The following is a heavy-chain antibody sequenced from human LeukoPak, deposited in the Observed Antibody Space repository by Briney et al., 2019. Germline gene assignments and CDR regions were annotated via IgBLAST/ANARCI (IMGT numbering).Heavy chain of an antibody. D-gene: IGHD5-12*01. V-gene: IGHV4-39*01. J-gene: IGHJ4*02. Sequence: SETLSLTCTVSGGSMSSGTYYWGWIRQPPGKGLEWIGTIYYSGTTHYNPSLKSRVTISIDTSKNQFSLKLSSVTAADTAVYYCASTPLGATRPFDYWGQGTLVTVSS. CDR2: IYYSGTT. CDR3: ASTPLGATRPFDY. CDR1: GGSMSSGTYY.